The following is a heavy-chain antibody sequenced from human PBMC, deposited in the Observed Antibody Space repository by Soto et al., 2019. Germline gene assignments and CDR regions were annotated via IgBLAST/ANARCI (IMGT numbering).Heavy chain of an antibody. CDR3: PKALRLQLCGVFDS. J-gene: IGHJ4*01. Sequence: EVQLLESGGDLVQPGGSLRLSCAASGFTFRTYAMSWVRQAPGKGLEWVSGLSGSGDTAYYADSVKGRFTVSRDNSDNTLYLQLNSLRADDAAVYYCPKALRLQLCGVFDSWGPGPLVTVSS. D-gene: IGHD1-1*01. CDR2: LSGSGDTA. V-gene: IGHV3-23*01. CDR1: GFTFRTYA.